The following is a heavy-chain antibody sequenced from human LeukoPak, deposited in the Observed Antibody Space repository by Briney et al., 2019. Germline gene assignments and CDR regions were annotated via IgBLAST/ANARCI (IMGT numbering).Heavy chain of an antibody. J-gene: IGHJ5*02. V-gene: IGHV4-61*02. CDR1: GGSISSSSYY. CDR3: ARDQDTLLWFGEHPGWFDP. Sequence: SETLSLTCTVSGGSISSSSYYWSWIQQPAGKGLEWIGRIYTSGSTNYNPSLKSRVTMSVDTSKNQFSLKLSSVTAADTAVYYCARDQDTLLWFGEHPGWFDPWGQGTLVTVSS. D-gene: IGHD3-10*01. CDR2: IYTSGST.